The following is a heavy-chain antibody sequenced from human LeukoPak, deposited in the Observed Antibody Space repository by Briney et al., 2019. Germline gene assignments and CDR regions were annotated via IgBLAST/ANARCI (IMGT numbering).Heavy chain of an antibody. CDR1: GFTFSSYE. CDR2: ISSSGSAI. Sequence: GGSLRLSCAASGFTFSSYEMNWVRQAPGKGLEWVSYISSSGSAIYYADSVKGRFTTSRDNAENSLYLQMNSLRADDTAVYYCARDAGYSSSWFYALDIWGQGTMVTVSS. CDR3: ARDAGYSSSWFYALDI. D-gene: IGHD6-13*01. J-gene: IGHJ3*02. V-gene: IGHV3-48*03.